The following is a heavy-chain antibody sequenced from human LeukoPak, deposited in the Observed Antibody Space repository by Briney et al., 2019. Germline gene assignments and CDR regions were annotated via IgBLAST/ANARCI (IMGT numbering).Heavy chain of an antibody. D-gene: IGHD7-27*01. CDR1: GFTFSGSA. V-gene: IGHV3-73*01. J-gene: IGHJ4*02. Sequence: PGGSLRLSCAASGFTFSGSAMHWVRQASGKGPEWVGRIRTKANSYATVYAASVKGRFTISRDDSKNTAYLQMNSLKTEDTAVYYCARDLNWGSLACVGYWGQGALVTVSS. CDR2: IRTKANSYAT. CDR3: ARDLNWGSLACVGY.